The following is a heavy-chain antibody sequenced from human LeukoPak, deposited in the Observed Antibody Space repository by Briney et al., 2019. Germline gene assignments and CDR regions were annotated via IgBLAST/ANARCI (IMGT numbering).Heavy chain of an antibody. CDR3: ARSGVAVAGGNWFDP. V-gene: IGHV4-34*01. CDR1: GGSFSGYY. J-gene: IGHJ5*02. D-gene: IGHD6-19*01. CDR2: INHSGST. Sequence: PSETLSLTCAVYGGSFSGYYWSWIRQPPGTGLEWIGEINHSGSTNCNPSLKSRVTISVDTSKNQFSLKLSSVTAADTAVYYCARSGVAVAGGNWFDPWGQGTLVTVSS.